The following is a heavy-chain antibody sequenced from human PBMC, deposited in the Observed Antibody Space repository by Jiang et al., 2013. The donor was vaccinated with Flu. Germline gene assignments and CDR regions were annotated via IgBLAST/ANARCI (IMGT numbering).Heavy chain of an antibody. D-gene: IGHD2-2*01. CDR3: ARGRPDIVVVPAAIDY. Sequence: QTLSLTCAISGDSVSSNSAAWNWIRQSPSRGLEWLGRTYYRSKWYNDYAVSVKSRITINPDTSKNQFSLQLNSVTPEDTAVYYCARGRPDIVVVPAAIDYWGQGTLVTVSS. J-gene: IGHJ4*02. CDR1: GDSVSSNSAA. V-gene: IGHV6-1*01. CDR2: TYYRSKWYN.